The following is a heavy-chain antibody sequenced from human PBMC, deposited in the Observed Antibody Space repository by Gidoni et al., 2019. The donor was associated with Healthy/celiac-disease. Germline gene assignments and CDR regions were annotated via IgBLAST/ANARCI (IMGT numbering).Heavy chain of an antibody. CDR2: ISGSGGST. V-gene: IGHV3-23*01. J-gene: IGHJ2*01. Sequence: EVQLLESGGGLVQPGGSLRLSCAASVFTFSRYAMSWVRQAPGKGLEWVSAISGSGGSTYYADSVKGRFTISRDNSKNTLYLQMNSLRAEDTAVYYCAKGDIDMIVSSYWYFDLWGRGTLVTVSS. CDR3: AKGDIDMIVSSYWYFDL. D-gene: IGHD3-22*01. CDR1: VFTFSRYA.